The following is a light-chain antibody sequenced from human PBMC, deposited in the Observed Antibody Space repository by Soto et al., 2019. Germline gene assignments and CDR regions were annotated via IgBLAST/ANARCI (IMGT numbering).Light chain of an antibody. CDR1: QRVLYSSNNLNY. Sequence: DIVMTQSPDSLAVSLGERATINCKSSQRVLYSSNNLNYLAWYQQKPGQPPKLLIYWASTRESGVPDRFSVSGSGTDFTLTITSLQAEDVAVYYCQQYYTTPSITFGQGTRLEIK. V-gene: IGKV4-1*01. CDR2: WAS. J-gene: IGKJ5*01. CDR3: QQYYTTPSIT.